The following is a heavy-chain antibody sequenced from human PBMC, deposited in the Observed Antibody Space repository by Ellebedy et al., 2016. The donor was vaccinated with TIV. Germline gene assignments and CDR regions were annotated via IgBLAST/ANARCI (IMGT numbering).Heavy chain of an antibody. CDR3: TRGPTHGGFDY. V-gene: IGHV3-30*03. Sequence: GESLKISCAASGFTFSTSDMHWVRQTPGKGLEWLSHDVPDGYRKYYADSVKGRFTTSRDISKNTLFLQMNSLRVEDTAVYFCTRGPTHGGFDYWGQGTLVTVSS. CDR2: DVPDGYRK. CDR1: GFTFSTSD. D-gene: IGHD3-16*01. J-gene: IGHJ4*02.